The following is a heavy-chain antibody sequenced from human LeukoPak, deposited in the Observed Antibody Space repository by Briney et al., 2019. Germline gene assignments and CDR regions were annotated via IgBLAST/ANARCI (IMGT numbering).Heavy chain of an antibody. D-gene: IGHD5-12*01. V-gene: IGHV3-23*01. CDR3: AKWLRRDATHI. J-gene: IGHJ3*02. Sequence: GGSLRLSCAASGFTFSNYVMSWVRQAPGKGLEWVSGISGSAGGTYYADSVKGRFTISRDNSQNTLYLQMNSLRAEDTAVYYCAKWLRRDATHIWGQGTMVTVSS. CDR2: ISGSAGGT. CDR1: GFTFSNYV.